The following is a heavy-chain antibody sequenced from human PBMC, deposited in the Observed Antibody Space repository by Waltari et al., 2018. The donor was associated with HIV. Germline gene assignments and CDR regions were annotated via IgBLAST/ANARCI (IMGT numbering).Heavy chain of an antibody. D-gene: IGHD3-10*01. CDR1: GFTFSSYA. CDR3: ARGSAPYGSGSALSY. V-gene: IGHV3-30*04. CDR2: ISYDGSNK. J-gene: IGHJ4*02. Sequence: QVQLVESGGGVVQPGRSLRLSCAASGFTFSSYAMHWVRQAPGKGLEWVAVISYDGSNKYYADSVKGRFTISRDNSKNTLYLQMNSLRAEDTAVYYCARGSAPYGSGSALSYWGQGTLVTVSS.